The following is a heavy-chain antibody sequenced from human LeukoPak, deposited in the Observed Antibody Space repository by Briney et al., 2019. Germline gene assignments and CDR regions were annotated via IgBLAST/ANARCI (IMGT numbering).Heavy chain of an antibody. CDR2: IYYSGST. V-gene: IGHV4-31*03. J-gene: IGHJ5*02. CDR1: GGSISSGGYY. Sequence: PSQTLSLTCTVSGGSISSGGYYWSWIRQHPGTGLEWIGYIYYSGSTYYNPSLKSRVTISVDTSKNQFSLKLSSVTAADTAVYYCARDVDLNWFDPWGQGTLVTVSS. D-gene: IGHD3/OR15-3a*01. CDR3: ARDVDLNWFDP.